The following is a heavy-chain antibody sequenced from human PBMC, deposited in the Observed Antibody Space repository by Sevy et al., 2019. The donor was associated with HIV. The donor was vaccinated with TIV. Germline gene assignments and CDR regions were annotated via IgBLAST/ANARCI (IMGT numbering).Heavy chain of an antibody. CDR1: GYTFTGYY. CDR2: INPNSGGT. J-gene: IGHJ6*02. Sequence: ASVKVSCKASGYTFTGYYMHWVRQAPGQGLEWMGRINPNSGGTNYAQKFQGRVTMTRDTSISTAYMELSRLRSDDTAVYYCATLQTMVQGVIAYYYYGIDVWGQGTTVTVSS. V-gene: IGHV1-2*06. CDR3: ATLQTMVQGVIAYYYYGIDV. D-gene: IGHD3-10*01.